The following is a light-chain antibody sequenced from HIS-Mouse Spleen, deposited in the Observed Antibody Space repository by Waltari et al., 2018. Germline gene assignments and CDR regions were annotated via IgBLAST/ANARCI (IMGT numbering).Light chain of an antibody. J-gene: IGKJ1*01. CDR3: QQLNSYPPT. CDR1: QGISSY. V-gene: IGKV1-9*01. CDR2: AAS. Sequence: DIQLTQSPSFLSASVGDRVTITCRASQGISSYLAWYQQKPGKAPKLLFYAASTLQSGVPSRFSGSGSGTECTLTISSLQPEDFATYYCQQLNSYPPTFGQGTKVEIK.